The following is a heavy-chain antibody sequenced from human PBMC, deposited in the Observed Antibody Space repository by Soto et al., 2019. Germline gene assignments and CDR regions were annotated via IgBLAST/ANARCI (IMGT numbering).Heavy chain of an antibody. V-gene: IGHV4-59*01. CDR3: ARRAYCGGDCYKLDY. J-gene: IGHJ4*02. CDR1: GFSISSSY. CDR2: IYYSGIT. Sequence: PSATRSLTCPVSGFSISSSYWSWLRHTPGKGLEWIGYIYYSGITDYNPSLKSRVTISLDTSKNQFSLKLTSVTAADTAVYYCARRAYCGGDCYKLDYWGQGTLVTVSS. D-gene: IGHD2-21*02.